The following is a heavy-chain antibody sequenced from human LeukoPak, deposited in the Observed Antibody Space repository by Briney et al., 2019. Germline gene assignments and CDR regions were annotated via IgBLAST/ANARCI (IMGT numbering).Heavy chain of an antibody. CDR3: ARQSISGSSLSYFDY. V-gene: IGHV4-59*01. CDR2: IYDSGST. D-gene: IGHD3-22*01. J-gene: IGHJ4*02. CDR1: GGSISSYY. Sequence: SETLSLTCTVSGGSISSYYWSWIRQPPGKGLEGIGNIYDSGSTNYNPSLKSRLTISVDTSKNQCSLKLSSVTAAATAVYYCARQSISGSSLSYFDYWGQGTLVNVSS.